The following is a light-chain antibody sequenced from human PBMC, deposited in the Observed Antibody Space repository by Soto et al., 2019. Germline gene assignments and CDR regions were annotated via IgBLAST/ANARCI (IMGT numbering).Light chain of an antibody. J-gene: IGKJ2*01. CDR2: GTS. CDR3: QQYGPSPMYT. V-gene: IGKV3-20*01. CDR1: QSVSTRD. Sequence: EIVLTQSPGTLSLSPGEGATLSCRTSQSVSTRDLAWYQQKPGQAPRLLIFGTSNRAADIPDRFSGSGSGTDFTLTISRLEPEDFAVYYCQQYGPSPMYTFGPGTKLEIK.